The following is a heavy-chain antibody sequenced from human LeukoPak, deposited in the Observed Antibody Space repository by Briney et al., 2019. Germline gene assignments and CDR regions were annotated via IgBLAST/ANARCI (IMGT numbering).Heavy chain of an antibody. J-gene: IGHJ5*02. D-gene: IGHD6-6*01. V-gene: IGHV1-8*01. CDR1: GYTFTSYD. CDR3: ARRSIAARLFDP. Sequence: ASVKVSCKASGYTFTSYDINWLRQATGHGLEWMGLMNPNSGNTGYAQKFQGRVTMTRNTSISTAYMELSSLRSEDTAVYYCARRSIAARLFDPRGQGNLVTVSS. CDR2: MNPNSGNT.